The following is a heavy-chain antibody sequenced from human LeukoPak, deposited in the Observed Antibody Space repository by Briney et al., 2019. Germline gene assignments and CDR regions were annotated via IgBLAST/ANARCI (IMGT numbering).Heavy chain of an antibody. Sequence: VASVKVSCKASGYTFTGYYMHWVRQAPGQGLEWMGWINPNSGGTNYAQKFQGRVTVTRDTSISAAYMELSRLRSDDTAVYYCARDPSRDGYVDAFDIWGQGTMVTVSS. V-gene: IGHV1-2*02. CDR2: INPNSGGT. J-gene: IGHJ3*02. D-gene: IGHD5-24*01. CDR1: GYTFTGYY. CDR3: ARDPSRDGYVDAFDI.